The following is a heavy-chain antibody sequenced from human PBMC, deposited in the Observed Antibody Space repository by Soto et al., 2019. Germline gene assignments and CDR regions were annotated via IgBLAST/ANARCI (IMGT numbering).Heavy chain of an antibody. J-gene: IGHJ4*02. Sequence: QVQLQESGPGLVKPSQTLSLPCTVSGGSISSGGYYWSWIRQHPGKGLEWIGYIYYSGSTYYNPSLKSRVTISVDTSKNQFSLKLSSVTAADTAVDYCARDSGSRVHYFDYWGQGPLVTVSS. CDR2: IYYSGST. CDR1: GGSISSGGYY. CDR3: ARDSGSRVHYFDY. D-gene: IGHD1-26*01. V-gene: IGHV4-31*03.